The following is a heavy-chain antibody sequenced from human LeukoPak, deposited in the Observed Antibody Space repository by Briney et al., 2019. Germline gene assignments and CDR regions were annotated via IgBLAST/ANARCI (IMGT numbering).Heavy chain of an antibody. CDR3: AKDINYDSSGYVSKAFDI. D-gene: IGHD3-22*01. CDR2: ISGSGGST. V-gene: IGHV3-23*01. J-gene: IGHJ3*02. CDR1: GLTFSSYA. Sequence: GGSLRLSCAASGLTFSSYAMNWVRQAPGKGLKWVSVISGSGGSTYYADSVKGRFTISRDYSKNTLYVQMNSLRDEETAVYYCAKDINYDSSGYVSKAFDIWGQGTMVTVSS.